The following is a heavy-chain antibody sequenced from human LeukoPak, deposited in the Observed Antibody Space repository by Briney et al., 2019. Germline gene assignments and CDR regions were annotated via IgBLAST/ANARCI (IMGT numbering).Heavy chain of an antibody. CDR3: ASLRGYSSGWWDDAFDI. CDR2: IYYSGST. Sequence: PSETLSLTCTDSGGSISSGDYYWSWIRQPPGKGLEWIGYIYYSGSTYYNPSLKSRVTISVDTSKNQFSLKLSSVTAADTAVYYCASLRGYSSGWWDDAFDIWGQGTMVTVSS. D-gene: IGHD6-19*01. V-gene: IGHV4-30-4*01. J-gene: IGHJ3*02. CDR1: GGSISSGDYY.